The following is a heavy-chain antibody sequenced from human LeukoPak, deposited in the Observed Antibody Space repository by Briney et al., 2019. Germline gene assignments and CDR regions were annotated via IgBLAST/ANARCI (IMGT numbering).Heavy chain of an antibody. Sequence: SVKVSCKASGGTFSSYAISWVRQAPGQGLEWMGGIIPIFGTANYAQKFQGRVTITADESTSTAYMELSSLRSEDTAVYYCARHFYPSLGSSWYSNYYYYYMDVWGKGTTVTVSS. V-gene: IGHV1-69*13. J-gene: IGHJ6*03. CDR3: ARHFYPSLGSSWYSNYYYYYMDV. CDR2: IIPIFGTA. D-gene: IGHD6-13*01. CDR1: GGTFSSYA.